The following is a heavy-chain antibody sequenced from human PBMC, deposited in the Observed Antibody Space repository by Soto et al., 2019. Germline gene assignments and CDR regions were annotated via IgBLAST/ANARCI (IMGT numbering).Heavy chain of an antibody. V-gene: IGHV4-39*07. J-gene: IGHJ4*02. D-gene: IGHD4-17*01. CDR3: VFQPYADYGGIFYF. CDR1: GGSIASSLYS. Sequence: PSETLYLTCTVSGGSIASSLYSCGWVRQSPGKGLEWIESIYYSGSTHYTPSLKSRVTVSVDTSKNQFSLKLSSVTAADTAVYFCVFQPYADYGGIFYFCGQGTLVIVSA. CDR2: IYYSGST.